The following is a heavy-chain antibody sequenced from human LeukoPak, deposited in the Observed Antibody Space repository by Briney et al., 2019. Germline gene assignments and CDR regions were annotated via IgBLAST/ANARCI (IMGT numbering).Heavy chain of an antibody. V-gene: IGHV4-39*01. CDR1: GGSITTSGYY. CDR3: AHYVAGTMRDY. D-gene: IGHD3-10*01. Sequence: SETLSLTCTVSGGSITTSGYYWGWVRQPPGKALEWIGSYSGVTDSNPSLESRVTISIDTSNNQLYLTLTSVTAADTAIYYCAHYVAGTMRDYWGQGSVVGVSS. J-gene: IGHJ4*02. CDR2: YSGVT.